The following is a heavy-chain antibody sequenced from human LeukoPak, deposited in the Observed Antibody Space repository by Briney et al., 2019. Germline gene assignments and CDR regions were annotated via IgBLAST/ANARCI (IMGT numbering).Heavy chain of an antibody. V-gene: IGHV3-7*01. Sequence: GGSLRLSCAASGFTFSSYWMSWVRQAPGKGLEWVANIKQDGSEKYYVDSVKGRFTISRDNAKNSLYLQMNSLRAGDTAVYYCARDARNFVSRYYYYYMDVWGKGTTVTVSS. CDR1: GFTFSSYW. CDR3: ARDARNFVSRYYYYYMDV. J-gene: IGHJ6*03. CDR2: IKQDGSEK. D-gene: IGHD1-14*01.